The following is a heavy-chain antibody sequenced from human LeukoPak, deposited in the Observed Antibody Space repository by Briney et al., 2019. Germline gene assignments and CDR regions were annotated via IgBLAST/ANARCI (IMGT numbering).Heavy chain of an antibody. V-gene: IGHV4-4*07. CDR2: IYTSGST. CDR3: AREDYDYVWGGYRTHSHFDY. Sequence: SETLSLTCIVSGGSISSYYWSWIRQPAGKGLEWIGRIYTSGSTNYNPSLKSRVTMSVDTSKNQFSLKLSSVTAADTAVYYCAREDYDYVWGGYRTHSHFDYWGQGTLVTVSS. J-gene: IGHJ4*02. CDR1: GGSISSYY. D-gene: IGHD3-16*02.